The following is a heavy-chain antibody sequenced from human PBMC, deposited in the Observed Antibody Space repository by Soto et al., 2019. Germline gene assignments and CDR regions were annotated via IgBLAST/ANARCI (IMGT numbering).Heavy chain of an antibody. V-gene: IGHV4-59*08. J-gene: IGHJ4*02. D-gene: IGHD1-26*01. CDR2: IYYGGSI. CDR3: ARPGLEWGSIEY. Sequence: PSETLSLTCTVSGDSISSYYWTWIRQPPGKGLEWIAFIYYGGSINYNPSLKSRVAISVDTSKNQFSLNLNSVTAADTAVYYCARPGLEWGSIEYWGQGTRVTVSS. CDR1: GDSISSYY.